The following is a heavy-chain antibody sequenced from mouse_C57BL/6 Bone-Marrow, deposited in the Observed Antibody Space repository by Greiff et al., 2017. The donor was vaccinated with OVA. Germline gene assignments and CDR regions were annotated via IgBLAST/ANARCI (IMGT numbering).Heavy chain of an antibody. CDR3: ARFLITTVVVFDY. CDR1: GYTFTSYW. Sequence: QVQLQQPGAELVKPGASVKLSCKASGYTFTSYWMHWVKQRPGQGLEWIGMIHPNSGSTNYNEKFKSKATLTVDKSSSTAYMQLSSLTSEDSAVYYCARFLITTVVVFDYWGQGTTLTVSS. V-gene: IGHV1-64*01. J-gene: IGHJ2*01. D-gene: IGHD1-1*01. CDR2: IHPNSGST.